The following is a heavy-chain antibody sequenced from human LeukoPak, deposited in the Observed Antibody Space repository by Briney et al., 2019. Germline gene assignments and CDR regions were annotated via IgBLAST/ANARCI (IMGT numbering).Heavy chain of an antibody. CDR2: IRNKANSYTT. Sequence: GGSLRLSCVASGFTFSDHYMDWVRQAPGKGLEWVGRIRNKANSYTTEYVASEKGRVTIERDDSKNSLSLQMNGLKTEDTAMYYCASNADSGVDVWGQGKMVTVSS. CDR3: ASNADSGVDV. D-gene: IGHD6-19*01. CDR1: GFTFSDHY. J-gene: IGHJ3*01. V-gene: IGHV3-72*01.